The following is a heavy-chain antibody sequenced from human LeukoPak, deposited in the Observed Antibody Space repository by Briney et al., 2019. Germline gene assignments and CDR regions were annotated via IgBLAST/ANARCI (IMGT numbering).Heavy chain of an antibody. Sequence: SETLSLTCTVSGGSISSSSYYWGWIRQPPGKGLEWIGSIYYSGSTYYNPSLKSRVTISVDTSKNQFSLKLSSVTAADTAVYYCATGRREVTIFGVVITYFDYWGQGTLVTVSS. J-gene: IGHJ4*02. CDR3: ATGRREVTIFGVVITYFDY. CDR1: GGSISSSSYY. D-gene: IGHD3-3*01. V-gene: IGHV4-39*01. CDR2: IYYSGST.